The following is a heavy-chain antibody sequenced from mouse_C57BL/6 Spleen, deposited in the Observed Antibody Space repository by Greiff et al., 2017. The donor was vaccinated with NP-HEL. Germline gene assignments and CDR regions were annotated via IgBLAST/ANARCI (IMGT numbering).Heavy chain of an antibody. CDR3: ANHEAIGYSCYFDY. CDR1: GYTFTEYS. Sequence: VQLQQSGAELVNPGASVKLSCKASGYTFTEYSIHWVKQRPGQGLEWIGWFYPGSGSIKYNEKFKDKATLTADKSSSTVYMELSRLTSEDSAVYFCANHEAIGYSCYFDYWGQGTTLTVSS. J-gene: IGHJ2*01. V-gene: IGHV1-62-2*01. CDR2: FYPGSGSI. D-gene: IGHD2-3*01.